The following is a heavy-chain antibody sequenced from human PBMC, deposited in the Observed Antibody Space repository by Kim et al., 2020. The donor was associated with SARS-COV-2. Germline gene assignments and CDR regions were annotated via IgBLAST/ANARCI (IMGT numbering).Heavy chain of an antibody. Sequence: GGSLRLSCTASGFTFGDYAMSWVRQAPGKGLEWVGVIRSKAYGGTTEYDASVKGRFTISRDDSKSIAYLQMNSLKTEETALYYCTMALDKAMALYYYGMVAWGQGTTVTAS. CDR2: IRSKAYGGTT. D-gene: IGHD5-18*01. J-gene: IGHJ6*02. CDR3: TMALDKAMALYYYGMVA. V-gene: IGHV3-49*04. CDR1: GFTFGDYA.